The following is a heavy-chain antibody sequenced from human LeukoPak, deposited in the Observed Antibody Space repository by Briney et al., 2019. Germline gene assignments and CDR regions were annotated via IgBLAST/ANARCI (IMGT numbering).Heavy chain of an antibody. D-gene: IGHD3-3*01. V-gene: IGHV4-39*01. CDR1: GGSISSSSYY. Sequence: SETLSLTCTVSGGSISSSSYYWGWIRQPPGKGLEWIGSIYYSGSTYYNPSLKSRVTISVDTSKNQFSLKLSSVTAADTAVYYCARRGNFWSGYYMGTWFDPWGQGTLVTVFS. CDR2: IYYSGST. CDR3: ARRGNFWSGYYMGTWFDP. J-gene: IGHJ5*02.